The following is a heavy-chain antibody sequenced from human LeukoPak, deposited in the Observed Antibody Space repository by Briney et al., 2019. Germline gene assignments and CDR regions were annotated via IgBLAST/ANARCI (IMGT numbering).Heavy chain of an antibody. CDR1: GFTFSSYE. CDR2: ISSSGSTI. V-gene: IGHV3-48*03. D-gene: IGHD2-2*01. Sequence: GGSLRLSCAASGFTFSSYEMNWVRQAPGKGLEWVSYISSSGSTIYYADSVKGRFTISRDDAKNSLYLQMNSLRAEDTAVYYCARDFEYQRVMDVWGKGTTVTISS. CDR3: ARDFEYQRVMDV. J-gene: IGHJ6*03.